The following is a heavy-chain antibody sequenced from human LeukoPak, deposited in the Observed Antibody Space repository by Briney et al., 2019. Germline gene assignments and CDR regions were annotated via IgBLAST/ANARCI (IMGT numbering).Heavy chain of an antibody. D-gene: IGHD1-14*01. J-gene: IGHJ4*02. CDR2: IIPIFGTA. V-gene: IGHV1-69*06. CDR1: GGTFTSYA. Sequence: GASVKVSCKASGGTFTSYAISWARQAPGQGLEWMGGIIPIFGTANYAQKFQGRVTITADKSTSTAYMELSSLRAEDTAVYYCAKDNLYYFDYWGQGTLVTVSS. CDR3: AKDNLYYFDY.